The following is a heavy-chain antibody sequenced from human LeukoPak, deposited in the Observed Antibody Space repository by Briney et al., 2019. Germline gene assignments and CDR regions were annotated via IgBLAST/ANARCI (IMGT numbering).Heavy chain of an antibody. CDR3: ARTAHFYSNGFDI. V-gene: IGHV3-33*01. CDR1: GFTFSSYG. J-gene: IGHJ3*02. CDR2: IWYDGSNK. Sequence: GRSLRLSCAASGFTFSSYGMHWVRQAPGKGLEWVAVIWYDGSNKYYADSVKGRFTISRDNSKHTLYLQMNSLRPEDTAVYYCARTAHFYSNGFDIWGQGTLVTVSS. D-gene: IGHD4-11*01.